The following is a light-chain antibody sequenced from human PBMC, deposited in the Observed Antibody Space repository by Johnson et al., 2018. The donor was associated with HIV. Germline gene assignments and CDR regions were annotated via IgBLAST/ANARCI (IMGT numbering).Light chain of an antibody. Sequence: QSVLTQPPSVSAAPGQKVTIYCSGSSSNIGNNYVSWYQQLPGTAPKLLIYDNNKRPSGIPDRFSGSKSGTSATLGITGLQTGDEADYYCGTWDSSLSAYVFGTGTKFPVL. CDR2: DNN. CDR3: GTWDSSLSAYV. V-gene: IGLV1-51*01. CDR1: SSNIGNNY. J-gene: IGLJ1*01.